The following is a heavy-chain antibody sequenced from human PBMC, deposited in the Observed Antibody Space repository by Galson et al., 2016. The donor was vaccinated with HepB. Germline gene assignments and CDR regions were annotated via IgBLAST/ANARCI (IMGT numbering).Heavy chain of an antibody. D-gene: IGHD1-26*01. CDR3: ATHPPYSGTRGYDDYYYAMDV. V-gene: IGHV1-24*01. Sequence: SVKVSCKVSGYTLTEFSMHWVRQAPGIGLKWMGAFDPEDGETIYAQNFQGRVTMTEDTSTDTAYMELSSLRSEDTAVYYCATHPPYSGTRGYDDYYYAMDVWGQGTTVTVSS. CDR2: FDPEDGET. J-gene: IGHJ6*02. CDR1: GYTLTEFS.